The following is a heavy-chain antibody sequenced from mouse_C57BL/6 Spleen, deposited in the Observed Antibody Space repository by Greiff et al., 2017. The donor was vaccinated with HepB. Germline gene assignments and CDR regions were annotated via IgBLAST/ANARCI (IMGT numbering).Heavy chain of an antibody. CDR1: GFNIKDDY. J-gene: IGHJ3*01. CDR2: IDPENGDT. D-gene: IGHD2-1*01. CDR3: TTENYYGNYVWFAY. Sequence: EVQLQQSGAELVRPGASVKLSCTASGFNIKDDYMHWVKQRPEQGLEWIGWIDPENGDTEYASKFQGKATITADTSSNTAYLQLSSLTSEDTAVYYCTTENYYGNYVWFAYWGHRTLVTVSA. V-gene: IGHV14-4*01.